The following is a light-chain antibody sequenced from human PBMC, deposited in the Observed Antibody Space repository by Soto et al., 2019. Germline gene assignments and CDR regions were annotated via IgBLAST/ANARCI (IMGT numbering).Light chain of an antibody. J-gene: IGKJ4*01. CDR2: WAS. CDR1: QSLLYSSNNKNY. Sequence: DIQMTQSPDSLAVSLGERATINCRPSQSLLYSSNNKNYLAWYQQKPGQPPKLLIYWASTRESGVPDRFSGSGSGTDFTLTISSLQAEDVAVYYCQQYYSTPLTFGGGTKVEIK. V-gene: IGKV4-1*01. CDR3: QQYYSTPLT.